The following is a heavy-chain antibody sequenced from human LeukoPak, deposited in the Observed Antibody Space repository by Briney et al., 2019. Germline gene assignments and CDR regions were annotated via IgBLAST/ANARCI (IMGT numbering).Heavy chain of an antibody. D-gene: IGHD3-22*01. V-gene: IGHV3-21*01. Sequence: GGSLRLSCVASGFTFSSYSMNWVRQAPGKGLEWVSSISSSSSYRYYEESVKGRFSISRDNARNSLYLQMNSLRAEDTAVYYCAREGEASGYYYGDYWGQGTLVTVSS. CDR3: AREGEASGYYYGDY. CDR1: GFTFSSYS. CDR2: ISSSSSYR. J-gene: IGHJ4*02.